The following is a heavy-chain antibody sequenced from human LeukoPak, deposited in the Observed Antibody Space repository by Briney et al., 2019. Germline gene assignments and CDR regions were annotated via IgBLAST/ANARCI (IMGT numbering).Heavy chain of an antibody. D-gene: IGHD5-24*01. Sequence: PGGSLRLSCAASGFTFSNYWMSWVRQAPGKGLEWVANIKQDGSEGYHVDSVKGRFTISRDNAKNSLYLQMDSLRAEDTAVYYCARALGRLQPYYYHYGMDVWGQGTTVTVSS. CDR2: IKQDGSEG. J-gene: IGHJ6*02. V-gene: IGHV3-7*01. CDR1: GFTFSNYW. CDR3: ARALGRLQPYYYHYGMDV.